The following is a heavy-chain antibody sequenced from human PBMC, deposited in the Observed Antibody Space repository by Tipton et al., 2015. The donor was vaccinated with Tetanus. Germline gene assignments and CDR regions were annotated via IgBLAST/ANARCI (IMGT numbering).Heavy chain of an antibody. CDR2: ISSSSRYI. D-gene: IGHD4-17*01. CDR1: GFTLSRYT. Sequence: GSLRLSCAASGFTLSRYTLNWVRQAPGKGLEWVSSISSSSRYIYYADSVKGRFTISRDNAKNSLYLQMISLRAEDTAVYSCASSTVTRWGPGTLVTVSS. J-gene: IGHJ4*02. V-gene: IGHV3-21*01. CDR3: ASSTVTR.